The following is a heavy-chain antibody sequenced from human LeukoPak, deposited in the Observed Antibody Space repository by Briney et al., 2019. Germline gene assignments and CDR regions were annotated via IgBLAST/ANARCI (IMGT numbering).Heavy chain of an antibody. J-gene: IGHJ6*02. D-gene: IGHD2-15*01. Sequence: GSLGVSCSASGFTFRNYLVSRVRQAPGEGPEGVANIKEDGSEKCYVDSVKGRFTISRDNAKNSLYLQMNSLRAEDTAVYYCARDRWELLSNSYHYCGLDVWGQGTTVTVSS. CDR1: GFTFRNYL. CDR3: ARDRWELLSNSYHYCGLDV. V-gene: IGHV3-7*01. CDR2: IKEDGSEK.